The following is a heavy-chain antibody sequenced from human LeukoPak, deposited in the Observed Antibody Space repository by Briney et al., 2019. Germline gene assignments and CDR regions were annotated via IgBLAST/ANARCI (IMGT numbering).Heavy chain of an antibody. V-gene: IGHV3-43D*03. CDR1: GFTFDDYA. J-gene: IGHJ6*03. D-gene: IGHD7-27*01. CDR2: ISWDGGST. CDR3: AKDGNWGSSYYYYMDV. Sequence: PGGSLRLSCAASGFTFDDYAMHWVRQAPGKGLEWVSLISWDGGSTYYADSVKGRFTISRDNSKNSLYLQMNSLRAEDTALYYCAKDGNWGSSYYYYMDVWGKGTTVTVSS.